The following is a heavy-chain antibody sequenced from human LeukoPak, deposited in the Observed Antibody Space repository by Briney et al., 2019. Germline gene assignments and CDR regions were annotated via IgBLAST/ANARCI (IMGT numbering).Heavy chain of an antibody. Sequence: GGSLRLSCAASGFTFSSFWMNWLRQAPGKGLEWVANIKQDGSEKYCADSVKGRFTISRDNAKNSLFLQMNSLRAEDTAVYYCAREGDISVITYAYWGQGTLVTVSS. J-gene: IGHJ4*02. CDR3: AREGDISVITYAY. CDR1: GFTFSSFW. CDR2: IKQDGSEK. V-gene: IGHV3-7*01. D-gene: IGHD5-12*01.